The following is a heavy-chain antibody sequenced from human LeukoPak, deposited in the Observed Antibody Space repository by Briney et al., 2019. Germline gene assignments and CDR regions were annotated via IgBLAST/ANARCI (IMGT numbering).Heavy chain of an antibody. D-gene: IGHD6-13*01. V-gene: IGHV3-33*01. Sequence: PGGSLRLSCAASGFTFSSYGMHWVRQAPGKGLEWVAVIWYDGSNKYYADSVKGRFTISRDNSKNTLYLQMNSLRAEDTAVYYCARDGRLSAGTQGADYWGQGTLVTVSS. CDR2: IWYDGSNK. CDR3: ARDGRLSAGTQGADY. CDR1: GFTFSSYG. J-gene: IGHJ4*02.